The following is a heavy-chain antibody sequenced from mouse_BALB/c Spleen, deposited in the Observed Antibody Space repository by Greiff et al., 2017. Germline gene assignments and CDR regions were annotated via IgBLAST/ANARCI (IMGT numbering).Heavy chain of an antibody. CDR3: TIGFRYFDV. Sequence: LQQPGSELVRPGASVKLSCKASGYTFTSYWMHWVKQRHGQGLEWIGNIYPGSGSTNYDEKFKSKGTLTVDTSSSTAYMHLSSLTSEDSAVYYCTIGFRYFDVWGAGTTVTVSS. CDR1: GYTFTSYW. V-gene: IGHV1S22*01. CDR2: IYPGSGST. J-gene: IGHJ1*01.